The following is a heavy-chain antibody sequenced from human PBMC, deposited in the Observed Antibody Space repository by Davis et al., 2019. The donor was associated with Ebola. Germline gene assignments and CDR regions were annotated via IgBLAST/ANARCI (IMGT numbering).Heavy chain of an antibody. Sequence: ASVKVSCKASGYTFTSYGISWVRQAPGQGLEWMGWISTYNGNANYAQKLQGRVTMTTDTSTSTAYMELRSLRSDDTAVYYCARVRTMVRGGDFDYWGQGTLVTVSS. CDR1: GYTFTSYG. CDR3: ARVRTMVRGGDFDY. D-gene: IGHD3-10*01. CDR2: ISTYNGNA. V-gene: IGHV1-18*01. J-gene: IGHJ4*02.